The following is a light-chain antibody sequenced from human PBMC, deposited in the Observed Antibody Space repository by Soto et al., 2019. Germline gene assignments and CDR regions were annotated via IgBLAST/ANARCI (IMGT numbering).Light chain of an antibody. V-gene: IGLV6-57*04. CDR2: EDN. Sequence: FMLTQPHSVSESPGKTVTISCTRSSGSIASNYVQWYQQRPGSAPTTVIYEDNQRPSGVPARFSGSIDSSSNSASLTISGLKTEDEADYYCQSYDSSNPLVFGGGTKLTVL. CDR1: SGSIASNY. CDR3: QSYDSSNPLV. J-gene: IGLJ2*01.